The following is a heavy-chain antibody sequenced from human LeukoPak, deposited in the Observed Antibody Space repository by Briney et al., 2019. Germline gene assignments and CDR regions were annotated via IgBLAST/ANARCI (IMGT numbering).Heavy chain of an antibody. D-gene: IGHD3-3*01. CDR1: GFTFSSYA. V-gene: IGHV3-23*01. J-gene: IGHJ5*02. CDR3: AREWSIFGVVTTQGGTDP. CDR2: ISGSDVST. Sequence: GGSLRLSCAASGFTFSSYAMSWVRQAPGKGLEWVSAISGSDVSTYYADSVKGRFTISRDNAKNSLYLQMNSLRAEDTAVYYCAREWSIFGVVTTQGGTDPWGQGTLVTVSS.